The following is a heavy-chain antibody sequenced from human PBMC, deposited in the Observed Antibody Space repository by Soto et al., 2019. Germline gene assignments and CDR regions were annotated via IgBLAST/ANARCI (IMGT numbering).Heavy chain of an antibody. CDR3: ATIVGANDY. CDR2: IYSSGSA. Sequence: TSETLSLTCTVSGGSIYTYSWTWIRQPAGKGLEWIGHIYSSGSANYNPSLKSRVSMSVDTSKNQFSLELNSVTAADTAVYYCATIVGANDYWGQGTLVTVSS. CDR1: GGSIYTYS. J-gene: IGHJ4*02. V-gene: IGHV4-4*07. D-gene: IGHD1-26*01.